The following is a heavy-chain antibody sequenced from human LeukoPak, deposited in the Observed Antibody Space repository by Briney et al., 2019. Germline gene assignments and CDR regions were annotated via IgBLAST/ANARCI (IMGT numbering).Heavy chain of an antibody. CDR3: ASQTLWFGDAFDI. D-gene: IGHD3-10*01. CDR1: GGSISSGGYS. J-gene: IGHJ3*02. CDR2: IYHSGST. V-gene: IGHV4-30-2*01. Sequence: SQTLSLTCAVSGGSISSGGYSWSWIRQPPGTGLEWIGYIYHSGSTYYNPSLKSRVTISVDRSKNQFSLKLSSVTAADTAVYYCASQTLWFGDAFDIWGQGTMVTVSS.